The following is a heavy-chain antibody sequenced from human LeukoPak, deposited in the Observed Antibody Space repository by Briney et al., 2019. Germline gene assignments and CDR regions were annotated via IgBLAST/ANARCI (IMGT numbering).Heavy chain of an antibody. CDR2: INTNTGNP. J-gene: IGHJ3*02. D-gene: IGHD2-2*01. CDR1: GYTFTSYA. CDR3: ASGLGYCSSTSCPPHDAFDI. Sequence: ASVKVSCKASGYTFTSYAMNRVRQAPGQGLEWMGWINTNTGNPTYAQGFTGRFVFSLDTSASTAYLQISSLKAEDTAVYYCASGLGYCSSTSCPPHDAFDIWGQGTMVTVSS. V-gene: IGHV7-4-1*02.